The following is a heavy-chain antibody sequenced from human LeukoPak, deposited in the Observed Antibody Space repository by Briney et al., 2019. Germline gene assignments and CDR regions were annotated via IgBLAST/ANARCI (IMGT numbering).Heavy chain of an antibody. CDR3: ARTPTVGVTTNWFDP. J-gene: IGHJ5*02. Sequence: PGGSLRLSCAASGFTFSNSAMSWVRQAPGKGLEWVSTLSGSGITTYYADSVKGRFTISRDNSKNTLYLQMNSLRAEDTAVYYCARTPTVGVTTNWFDPWGQGTLVTVSS. V-gene: IGHV3-23*01. CDR2: LSGSGITT. D-gene: IGHD1-26*01. CDR1: GFTFSNSA.